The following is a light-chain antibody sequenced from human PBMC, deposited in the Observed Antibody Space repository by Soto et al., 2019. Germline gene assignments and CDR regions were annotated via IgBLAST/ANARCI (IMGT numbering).Light chain of an antibody. V-gene: IGKV3-11*01. CDR1: QSVSSY. J-gene: IGKJ4*01. Sequence: EIVLTQSPATLSLSPGERATLSCRASQSVSSYLAWYQQKPGQAPRLLIYDASNRATGIPARLSGSGSGTDFTLTISSLEPEDLAVYYCQQRSNWPLTFGGGTKVEIK. CDR2: DAS. CDR3: QQRSNWPLT.